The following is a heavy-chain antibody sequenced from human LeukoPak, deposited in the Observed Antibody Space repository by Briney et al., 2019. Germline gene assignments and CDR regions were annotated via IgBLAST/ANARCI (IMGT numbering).Heavy chain of an antibody. D-gene: IGHD6-19*01. CDR3: ARGPQRGAWFFDY. Sequence: GTSLRLSCEASGFTVSSYGMHWVRQAPGKGLEWVAAISNDGGERFYADSVQGRFTISRDNSKNTLNMQWNSLRIEDTAVYYCARGPQRGAWFFDYWDQGTLVTVSS. J-gene: IGHJ4*02. CDR2: ISNDGGER. V-gene: IGHV3-30*03. CDR1: GFTVSSYG.